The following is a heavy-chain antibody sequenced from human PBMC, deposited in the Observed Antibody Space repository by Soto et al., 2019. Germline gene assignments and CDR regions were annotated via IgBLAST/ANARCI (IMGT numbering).Heavy chain of an antibody. V-gene: IGHV1-69*12. J-gene: IGHJ5*02. CDR3: AGGWTYGSGSYYWFDP. D-gene: IGHD3-10*01. CDR2: IIPIFGTA. CDR1: GGTFSSYA. Sequence: QVQLVQSGAEVKKPGSSVKVSCKASGGTFSSYAIIWVRQAPGQGLEWMGGIIPIFGTANYAQKFQGRVTITADESTSTAYMELSSLRSEDTAVYYCAGGWTYGSGSYYWFDPWGQGTLVTVSS.